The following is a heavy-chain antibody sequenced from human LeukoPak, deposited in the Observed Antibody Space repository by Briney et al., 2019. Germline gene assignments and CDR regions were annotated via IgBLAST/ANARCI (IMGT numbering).Heavy chain of an antibody. CDR3: ARDVGLRGRGDY. CDR2: INPSGGST. J-gene: IGHJ4*02. Sequence: ASVKVSCKASGYTFTSYYMHWVRQAPGQGLEWMGIINPSGGSTSYAQKFQGRVTMTGDTSTSTVYMELSSLRSEDTAVYYCARDVGLRGRGDYWGQGTLVTVSS. CDR1: GYTFTSYY. D-gene: IGHD4-17*01. V-gene: IGHV1-46*01.